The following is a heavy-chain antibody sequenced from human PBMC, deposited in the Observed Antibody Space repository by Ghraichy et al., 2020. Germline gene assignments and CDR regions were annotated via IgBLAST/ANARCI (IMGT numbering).Heavy chain of an antibody. V-gene: IGHV3-7*01. CDR2: MNQDGSEK. J-gene: IGHJ4*02. CDR3: ARDRHIVVDGRRGDY. CDR1: GFIFSNYW. Sequence: GALRLSCTASGFIFSNYWMSWVRQAPGKGLEWVANMNQDGSEKYYVNSVKGRFTISRDNAKNSLYLQMNSLRAEDTAVYYCARDRHIVVDGRRGDYWGQGTLVTVSS. D-gene: IGHD5-12*01.